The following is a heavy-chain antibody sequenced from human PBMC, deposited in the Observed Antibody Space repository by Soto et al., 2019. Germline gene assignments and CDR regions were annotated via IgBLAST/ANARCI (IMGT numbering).Heavy chain of an antibody. J-gene: IGHJ5*02. D-gene: IGHD2-15*01. CDR3: ARDTYCSGGSCYSVWFDP. Sequence: GASVKVSCKASGYTFTSYGISWVRQAPGQGLEWMGWISAYNGNTNYAQKLQGRVTMTTDTSTSTAYMELRSLRSDDTAVYYCARDTYCSGGSCYSVWFDPWGQGTRVTVSS. V-gene: IGHV1-18*01. CDR1: GYTFTSYG. CDR2: ISAYNGNT.